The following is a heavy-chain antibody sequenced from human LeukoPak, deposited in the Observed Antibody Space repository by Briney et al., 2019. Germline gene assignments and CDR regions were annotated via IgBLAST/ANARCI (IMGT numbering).Heavy chain of an antibody. Sequence: GGSLRLSCAASGFTFSSYSMNWVRQAPGKGLEWVSSISSSSSYIYYADSVKGRFTISRDNAKNSLYLQMNSLRAEDTAVYYCARSLYSSSWHDYYYYGMDVWGQGTTVTVSS. CDR1: GFTFSSYS. CDR3: ARSLYSSSWHDYYYYGMDV. V-gene: IGHV3-21*01. J-gene: IGHJ6*02. D-gene: IGHD6-13*01. CDR2: ISSSSSYI.